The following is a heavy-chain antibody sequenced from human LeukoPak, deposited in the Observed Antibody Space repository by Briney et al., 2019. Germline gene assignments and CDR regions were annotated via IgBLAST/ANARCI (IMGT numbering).Heavy chain of an antibody. J-gene: IGHJ4*02. CDR1: GGSISSYY. CDR3: ARDFTCGGDCYRFDY. D-gene: IGHD2-21*02. CDR2: IYTSGST. V-gene: IGHV4-4*07. Sequence: SETLSLTCTVSGGSISSYYWSWIRQPAGEGREWIGRIYTSGSTNYNPSLKSRVTMSVDTSKNQFSLKLSSVTAADTAVYYCARDFTCGGDCYRFDYWGQGTLVTVSS.